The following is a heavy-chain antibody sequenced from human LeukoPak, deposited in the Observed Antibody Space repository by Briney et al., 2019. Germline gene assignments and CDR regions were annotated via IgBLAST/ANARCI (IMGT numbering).Heavy chain of an antibody. CDR1: GYTLSGYY. D-gene: IGHD1-1*01. CDR2: INPNSGET. Sequence: ASVKVSCKASGYTLSGYYIHWVRQAPGHGLEWMGWINPNSGETNYAQKFQGGVTLTRDTSISTFYMEVSRLRSDDTAVYFCARYNWNDVVSALDYWGQGTLVTVSS. CDR3: ARYNWNDVVSALDY. J-gene: IGHJ4*02. V-gene: IGHV1-2*02.